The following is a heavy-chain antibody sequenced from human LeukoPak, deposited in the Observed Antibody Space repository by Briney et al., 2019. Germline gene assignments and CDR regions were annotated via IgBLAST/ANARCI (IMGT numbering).Heavy chain of an antibody. D-gene: IGHD3-22*01. CDR2: IYYSGST. CDR1: GGSISSYY. CDR3: ARGSHYYGSSGYYPWYRYYGMDV. Sequence: SETLSLTCTVSGGSISSYYWSWIRQPPGKGLEWIGYIYYSGSTNYNPSLKSRVTISVDTPKNQFSLKLSSVTAADTAVYYCARGSHYYGSSGYYPWYRYYGMDVWGQGTTVTVSS. V-gene: IGHV4-59*01. J-gene: IGHJ6*02.